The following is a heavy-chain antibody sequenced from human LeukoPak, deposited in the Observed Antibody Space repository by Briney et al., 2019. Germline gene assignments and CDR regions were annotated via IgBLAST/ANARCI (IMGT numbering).Heavy chain of an antibody. J-gene: IGHJ4*02. Sequence: GPQVRISCKVSGYTFTDYYMHWVQQAPGKGVEWMGLVDPEDGETIYAEKFQGRVTITADTSTDTAYMELSSLRSEDTAVYYCATTGDYGVWCQGTLVTVSS. D-gene: IGHD4-17*01. CDR1: GYTFTDYY. V-gene: IGHV1-69-2*01. CDR2: VDPEDGET. CDR3: ATTGDYGV.